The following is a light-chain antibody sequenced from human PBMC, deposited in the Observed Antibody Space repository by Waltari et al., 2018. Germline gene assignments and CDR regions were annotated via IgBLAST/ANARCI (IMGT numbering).Light chain of an antibody. Sequence: QSGLTQPASVSGSPGQSLTISCTGTSSDVGNLNPVSWYQQYPGKAPKLMVYEVTKRTSGVSDRFSGSKSGNTASLTIYGLQSEDEADYYCCSYAGLGIYVFGTGTKVTVL. J-gene: IGLJ1*01. V-gene: IGLV2-23*02. CDR1: SSDVGNLNP. CDR2: EVT. CDR3: CSYAGLGIYV.